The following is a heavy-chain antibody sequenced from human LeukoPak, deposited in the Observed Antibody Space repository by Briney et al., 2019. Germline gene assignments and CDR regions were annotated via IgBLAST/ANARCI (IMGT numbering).Heavy chain of an antibody. CDR3: ARGEYDYVWGSYPQSDY. D-gene: IGHD3-16*02. CDR1: GFTFSSYW. J-gene: IGHJ4*02. V-gene: IGHV3-74*01. Sequence: GGSLRLSCAASGFTFSSYWMHWVRQAPGKGLVWVSRINSDGSSTSYADSVKGRFTISRDNAKNTLYLQMNSLRAEDTAVYYCARGEYDYVWGSYPQSDYWGQGTLVTASS. CDR2: INSDGSST.